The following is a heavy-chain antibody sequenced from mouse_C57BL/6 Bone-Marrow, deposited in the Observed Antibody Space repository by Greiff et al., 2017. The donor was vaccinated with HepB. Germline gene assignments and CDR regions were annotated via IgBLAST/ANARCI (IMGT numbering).Heavy chain of an antibody. J-gene: IGHJ4*01. CDR1: GFTFSSYG. Sequence: VQLKESGGDLVKPGGSLKLSCAASGFTFSSYGMSWVRQTPDKRLEWVATISSGGSYTYYPDSVKGRFTISRDNAKNTLYLQMSSLKSEDTAMYYCASLNLLLRYYAMDYWGQGTSVTVSS. D-gene: IGHD1-1*01. CDR2: ISSGGSYT. CDR3: ASLNLLLRYYAMDY. V-gene: IGHV5-6*01.